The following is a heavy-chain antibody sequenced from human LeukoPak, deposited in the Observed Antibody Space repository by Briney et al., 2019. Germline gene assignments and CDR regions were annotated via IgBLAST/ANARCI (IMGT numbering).Heavy chain of an antibody. J-gene: IGHJ4*02. D-gene: IGHD6-19*01. CDR3: AIRGGYSSGWYRY. Sequence: SETLSLTCTVSGGSISSSSYYWGWIRQPPGKGLEWIGSIYYSGSTYYNPSLKSRVTISVDTSKNQFSLKLSSVTAADTAVYYCAIRGGYSSGWYRYWGQGTLVTVSS. CDR1: GGSISSSSYY. CDR2: IYYSGST. V-gene: IGHV4-39*07.